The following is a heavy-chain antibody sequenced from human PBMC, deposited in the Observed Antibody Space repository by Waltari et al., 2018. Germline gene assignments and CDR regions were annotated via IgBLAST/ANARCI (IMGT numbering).Heavy chain of an antibody. V-gene: IGHV1-2*02. CDR2: INPRNGET. Sequence: LVPSGAEVKKHGASVRVSCKTSCYTYSAYYIHWVRQAPGQGLEWMGWINPRNGETKYTQKFHGRVTMTRDTSINTAYMELSSLIFDDTAVYYCAREGSHLTTVNDYWGQGTLVIVSS. CDR1: CYTYSAYY. D-gene: IGHD4-4*01. CDR3: AREGSHLTTVNDY. J-gene: IGHJ4*02.